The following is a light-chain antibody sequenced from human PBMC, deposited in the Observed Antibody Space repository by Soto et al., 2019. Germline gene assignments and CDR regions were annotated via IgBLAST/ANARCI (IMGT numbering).Light chain of an antibody. CDR3: SSYTSGSTYA. CDR2: DIS. CDR1: SSYVGGYDY. J-gene: IGLJ1*01. V-gene: IGLV2-14*01. Sequence: QSVLTQPAYVSGAPGQSIAISCTGTSSYVGGYDYVSWYQQHPGKAPKVMIYDISNRPSGVSNRFSGSKSGNTASLTISGLQAEDEADYYCSSYTSGSTYAFGTGTKVTVL.